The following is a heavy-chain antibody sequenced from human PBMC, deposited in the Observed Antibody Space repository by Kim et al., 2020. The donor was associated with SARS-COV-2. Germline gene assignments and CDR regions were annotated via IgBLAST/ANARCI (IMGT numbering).Heavy chain of an antibody. CDR2: IYSGGST. CDR1: GFTVSSNY. J-gene: IGHJ3*02. Sequence: GGSLRLSCAASGFTVSSNYMSWVRQAPGKGLEWVSVIYSGGSTYYADSVKGRFTISRDNSKNTLYLQMNSLRAEDTAVYYCARVVRGVIRIGLGAFDIWGQGTMVTVSS. CDR3: ARVVRGVIRIGLGAFDI. D-gene: IGHD3-10*01. V-gene: IGHV3-53*01.